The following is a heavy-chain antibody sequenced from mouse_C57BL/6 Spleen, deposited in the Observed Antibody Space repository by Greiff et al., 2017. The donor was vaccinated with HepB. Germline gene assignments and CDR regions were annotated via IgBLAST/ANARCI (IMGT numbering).Heavy chain of an antibody. Sequence: QVQLQQPGAELVKPGASVKLSCKASGYTFTSYWMQWVKQRPGQGLEWIGEIDPSDSYTNYNQKFKGKATLTVDTSSSTAYMQRSSLTSEDSAVYYCARWLLRGYYAMDYWGQGTSVTVSS. D-gene: IGHD2-3*01. CDR1: GYTFTSYW. CDR2: IDPSDSYT. CDR3: ARWLLRGYYAMDY. V-gene: IGHV1-50*01. J-gene: IGHJ4*01.